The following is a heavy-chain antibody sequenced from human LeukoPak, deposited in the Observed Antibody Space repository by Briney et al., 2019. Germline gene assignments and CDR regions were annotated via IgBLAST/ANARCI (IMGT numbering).Heavy chain of an antibody. Sequence: SETLSLTCAVSGYSISSGYYWGWIRQPPGKGLEWIGSIYHGGSTYYNPSLKSRATISVDTSKNQFSLNLSSVTAADTAVYYCARDEGYGDGAFDIWGQGTMVTVSS. CDR1: GYSISSGYY. V-gene: IGHV4-38-2*02. CDR2: IYHGGST. D-gene: IGHD4-17*01. CDR3: ARDEGYGDGAFDI. J-gene: IGHJ3*02.